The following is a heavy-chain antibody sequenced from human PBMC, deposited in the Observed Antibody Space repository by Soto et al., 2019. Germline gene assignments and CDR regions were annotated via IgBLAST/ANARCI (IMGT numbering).Heavy chain of an antibody. V-gene: IGHV3-30*18. D-gene: IGHD4-4*01. CDR1: GFTFSSYG. CDR2: ISYDGSNK. Sequence: QVQLVESGGGVVQPGRSLRLSCAASGFTFSSYGMHWVRQAPGKGLEWVAVISYDGSNKYYADSVKGRFTISRDNSKNTLYLQMNSLRAEDTAVYYWAKDLSERRYSNYDTNWFDPWGQGTLVTVSS. J-gene: IGHJ5*02. CDR3: AKDLSERRYSNYDTNWFDP.